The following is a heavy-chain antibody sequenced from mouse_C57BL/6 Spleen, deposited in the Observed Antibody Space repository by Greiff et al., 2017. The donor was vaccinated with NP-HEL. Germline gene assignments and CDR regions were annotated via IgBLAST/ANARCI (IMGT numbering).Heavy chain of an antibody. CDR1: GYTFTSYT. Sequence: VQLQQSGAELARPGASVKMSCKASGYTFTSYTMHWVKQRPGQGLAWIGYINPSSGYTEYNQKFKDKATLTADKSSSTAYMQLSSLTSEDSAVYYCAREENDGYYVPFAYWGQGTLVTVSA. CDR3: AREENDGYYVPFAY. V-gene: IGHV1-4*01. D-gene: IGHD2-3*01. CDR2: INPSSGYT. J-gene: IGHJ3*01.